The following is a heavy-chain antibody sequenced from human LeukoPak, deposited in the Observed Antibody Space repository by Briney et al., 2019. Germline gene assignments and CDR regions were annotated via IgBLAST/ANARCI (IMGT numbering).Heavy chain of an antibody. CDR2: INAGNGNT. V-gene: IGHV1-3*01. D-gene: IGHD1-1*01. Sequence: GASVKVSCKASGYTFTNYSMHWVRQAPGQRHEWMGWINAGNGNTRYSQRFQGRVTLTRDASASTSYMELSSLTSEDTAVYYCARERVSPHWFDYWGQGTLVTVSS. CDR3: ARERVSPHWFDY. J-gene: IGHJ4*02. CDR1: GYTFTNYS.